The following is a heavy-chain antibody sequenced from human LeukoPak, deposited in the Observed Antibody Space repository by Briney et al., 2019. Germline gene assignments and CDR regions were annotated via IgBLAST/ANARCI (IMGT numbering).Heavy chain of an antibody. CDR2: ISAYNGNT. Sequence: ASVKVSCKASGYTFTSYGISWVRQAPGQGLEWMGWISAYNGNTNYAQKLQGRVTMTTDTSTSTAYMELRSLRSDDTAVYYCARRGYYDILTGYPDDYWGQGTLVTVSS. CDR1: GYTFTSYG. V-gene: IGHV1-18*01. CDR3: ARRGYYDILTGYPDDY. D-gene: IGHD3-9*01. J-gene: IGHJ4*02.